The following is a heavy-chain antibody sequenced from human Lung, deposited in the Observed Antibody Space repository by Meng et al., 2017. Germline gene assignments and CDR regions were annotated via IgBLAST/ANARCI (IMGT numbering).Heavy chain of an antibody. Sequence: QVQLVQSGAEVKKPGASVKGSCKASGYTFPDYWLHWVRRAPGQGLEWMGRINPKSGDTHYAQRFQDRVTMTGDTSISTAYMELSGLRSDDTAMYYCARDEDISAAGKLFGDYWGQGTLVTVSS. V-gene: IGHV1-2*06. CDR1: GYTFPDYW. D-gene: IGHD6-13*01. J-gene: IGHJ4*02. CDR3: ARDEDISAAGKLFGDY. CDR2: INPKSGDT.